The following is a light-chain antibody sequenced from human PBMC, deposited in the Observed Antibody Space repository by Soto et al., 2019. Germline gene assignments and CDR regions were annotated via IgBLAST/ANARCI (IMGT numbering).Light chain of an antibody. CDR1: SSDVGGYNY. Sequence: QSALTQPASVSGSPGQSITISCTGTSSDVGGYNYVSWYQQHPGKAPKLMIYDVSNRPSWVSNRFSGSKSGNTASLTISGLHAEDEAAYYCSSYTSSSTLVFGTGTQLTVL. CDR2: DVS. CDR3: SSYTSSSTLV. J-gene: IGLJ1*01. V-gene: IGLV2-14*01.